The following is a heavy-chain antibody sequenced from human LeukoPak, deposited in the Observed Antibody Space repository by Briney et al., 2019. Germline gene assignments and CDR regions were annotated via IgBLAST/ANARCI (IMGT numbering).Heavy chain of an antibody. CDR3: ARDRYCSGGSCYSPSLRGYFQR. CDR2: IWYDGSNK. J-gene: IGHJ1*01. V-gene: IGHV3-33*01. D-gene: IGHD2-15*01. Sequence: GGSLRLSCAASGFTFSSYGMHWVRQAPGKGLEWVSVIWYDGSNKYYADSVKGRFTISRDNSKNTLYLQMNSLRAEDTAVYYCARDRYCSGGSCYSPSLRGYFQRWGQGTLVTVSS. CDR1: GFTFSSYG.